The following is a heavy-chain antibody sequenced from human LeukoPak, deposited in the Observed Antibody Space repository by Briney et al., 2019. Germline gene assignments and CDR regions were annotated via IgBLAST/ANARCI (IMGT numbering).Heavy chain of an antibody. V-gene: IGHV3-7*01. CDR1: EFTFSSYW. CDR2: IKQDGSEK. D-gene: IGHD6-13*01. CDR3: AKDSLYSSSWANYFDY. J-gene: IGHJ4*02. Sequence: GGSLRLSCAASEFTFSSYWMTWVRQAPGKGLEWVANIKQDGSEKYYADSVKGRFTISRDNSKNTLYLQMNSLRAEDTAVYYCAKDSLYSSSWANYFDYWGQGTLVTVSS.